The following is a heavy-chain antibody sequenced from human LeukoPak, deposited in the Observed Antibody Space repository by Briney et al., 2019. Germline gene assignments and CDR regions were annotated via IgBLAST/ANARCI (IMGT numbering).Heavy chain of an antibody. CDR1: GYSFTSYR. CDR2: IYPGDSDT. CDR3: ARNPYYYGSGWFDP. J-gene: IGHJ5*02. V-gene: IGHV5-51*01. Sequence: GESLKISCKGSGYSFTSYRIGWVRQMPGKGLEWMGIIYPGDSDTRYSPSFQGQVTISADKSISTAYLQWSSLKASDTAMHYCARNPYYYGSGWFDPWGQGTLVTVSS. D-gene: IGHD3-10*01.